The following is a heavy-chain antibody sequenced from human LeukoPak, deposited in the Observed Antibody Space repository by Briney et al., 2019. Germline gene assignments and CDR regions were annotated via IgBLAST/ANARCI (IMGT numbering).Heavy chain of an antibody. CDR2: ISGSGGST. J-gene: IGHJ3*02. V-gene: IGHV3-23*01. D-gene: IGHD3-22*01. Sequence: GGSLRLSCVASGFTFSSYAMSWVRQAPGKGLEWVSAISGSGGSTYYADSVKGRFTISRDNSKNTLYLQINSLRAEDTAVYYCAKGLITMIVVVINDAFDIWGQGTMVTVSS. CDR3: AKGLITMIVVVINDAFDI. CDR1: GFTFSSYA.